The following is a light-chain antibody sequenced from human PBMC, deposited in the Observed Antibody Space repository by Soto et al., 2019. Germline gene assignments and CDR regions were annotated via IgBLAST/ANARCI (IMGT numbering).Light chain of an antibody. J-gene: IGKJ3*01. CDR1: QSISSW. CDR2: DAS. V-gene: IGKV1-5*01. CDR3: QQLNSYPLT. Sequence: DIQMTQSPSTLSASVGDRVTITCRASQSISSWLAWYQQKPGKAPKLLIYDASSLESGVPSRFSGSGSGTEFSLTIRALQPEDFATYYCQQLNSYPLTFGPGTKVDIK.